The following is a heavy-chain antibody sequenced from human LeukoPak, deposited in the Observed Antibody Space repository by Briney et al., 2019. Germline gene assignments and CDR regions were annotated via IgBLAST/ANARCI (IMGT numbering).Heavy chain of an antibody. Sequence: GGSLRLSCAAPGFTFSDYWMIWVRQAPGKGLEWVSSITSSSTSMYYADSVKGRFTISSDNAKNSLYLQMISLRAEDTAVYYCAELGITMIGGVWGKGTTVTISS. CDR3: AELGITMIGGV. J-gene: IGHJ6*04. D-gene: IGHD3-10*02. CDR2: ITSSSTSM. V-gene: IGHV3-21*01. CDR1: GFTFSDYW.